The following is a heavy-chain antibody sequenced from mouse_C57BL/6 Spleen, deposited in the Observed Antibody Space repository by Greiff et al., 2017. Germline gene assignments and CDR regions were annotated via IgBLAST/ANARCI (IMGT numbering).Heavy chain of an antibody. V-gene: IGHV1-15*01. J-gene: IGHJ2*01. CDR1: GYTFTDYE. CDR2: IDPETGGT. CDR3: TRWYGLDY. Sequence: QVQLQHSGAELVRPGASVTLSCKASGYTFTDYEMHWVKQTPVHGLEWIGAIDPETGGTAYNQKFKCKAILTADKSSSTAYMELRSLTSEDSAVYYCTRWYGLDYWGQGTTLTVSS. D-gene: IGHD2-10*02.